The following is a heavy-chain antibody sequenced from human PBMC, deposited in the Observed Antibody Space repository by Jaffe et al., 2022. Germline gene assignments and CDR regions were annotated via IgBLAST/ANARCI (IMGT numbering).Heavy chain of an antibody. J-gene: IGHJ4*02. V-gene: IGHV3-30*18. D-gene: IGHD4-17*01. CDR1: GFTFSSYG. CDR2: ISYDGSNK. Sequence: QVQLVESGGGVVQPGRSLRLSCAASGFTFSSYGMHWVRQAPGKGLEWVAVISYDGSNKYYADSVKGRFTISRDNSKNTLYLQMNSLRAEDTAVYYCAKVSSHGGPNYGDYEGNREHYWGQGTLVTVSS. CDR3: AKVSSHGGPNYGDYEGNREHY.